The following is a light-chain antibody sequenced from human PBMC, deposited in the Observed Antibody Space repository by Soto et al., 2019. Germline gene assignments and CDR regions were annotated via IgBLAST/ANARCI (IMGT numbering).Light chain of an antibody. CDR2: DAS. J-gene: IGKJ5*01. Sequence: EIVLTQSPATLSLSPGERATLSCRASQSVSSSLAWYQQKPGQAPRLLIYDASNRATGIPARFSGSGSGTDFTLTISSLEPEDFAVYYCQHRSNGITFGQGTRLEIK. CDR3: QHRSNGIT. V-gene: IGKV3-11*01. CDR1: QSVSSS.